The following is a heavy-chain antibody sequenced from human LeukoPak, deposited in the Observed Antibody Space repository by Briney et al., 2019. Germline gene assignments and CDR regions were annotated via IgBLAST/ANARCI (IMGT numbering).Heavy chain of an antibody. Sequence: GASVKVSCKASGYTFTSYYMHWVRQAPGQGLEWMGIINPSGGSTSYAQKFQGRVTMTRDTSTSTVYMELSSLRSEGTAVYYCARADYGDTIPQNAFDIWGQGTMVTVSS. CDR1: GYTFTSYY. CDR3: ARADYGDTIPQNAFDI. J-gene: IGHJ3*02. CDR2: INPSGGST. D-gene: IGHD4-17*01. V-gene: IGHV1-46*01.